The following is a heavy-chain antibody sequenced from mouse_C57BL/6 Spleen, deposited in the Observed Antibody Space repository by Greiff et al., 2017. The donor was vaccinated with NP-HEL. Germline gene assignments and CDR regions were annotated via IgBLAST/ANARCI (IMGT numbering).Heavy chain of an antibody. CDR3: ARRATVVANYFDY. V-gene: IGHV1-82*01. D-gene: IGHD1-1*01. CDR1: GYAFSSSW. J-gene: IGHJ2*01. Sequence: VQLQQSGPELVKPGASVKISCKASGYAFSSSWMNWVKQRPGKGLEWIGRIYPGDGDTNYNGKFKGKATLTADKSSSTAYMQLSSLTSEDSAVYFCARRATVVANYFDYWGQGTTLTVSS. CDR2: IYPGDGDT.